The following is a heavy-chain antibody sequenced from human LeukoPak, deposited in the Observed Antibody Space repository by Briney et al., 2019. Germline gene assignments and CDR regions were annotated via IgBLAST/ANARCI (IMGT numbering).Heavy chain of an antibody. CDR3: APGPGYSLLGQ. V-gene: IGHV3-15*01. Sequence: GGSLSLSCAASGFIFSNAWRTWVRQAPGKGLEWVGRIKSKTDGGTTDYAAPVKGSFAMSRDDSTNTLYLQMNSLKTEDTAVYYCAPGPGYSLLGQWGQGALVTVSS. J-gene: IGHJ4*02. D-gene: IGHD3-9*01. CDR1: GFIFSNAW. CDR2: IKSKTDGGTT.